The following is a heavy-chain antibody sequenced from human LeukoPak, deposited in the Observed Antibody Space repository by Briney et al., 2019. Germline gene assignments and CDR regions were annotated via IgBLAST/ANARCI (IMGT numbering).Heavy chain of an antibody. Sequence: PSETLSLTCAVYGGSFSGYYWSWIRQPPGKGLEWIGEINHSGSTNYNPSLKSRVTISVDTSKNQFSLKLSSVTAADTAVYYCARVMSQQIAAADYWGQGTLVTVSS. CDR3: ARVMSQQIAAADY. CDR1: GGSFSGYY. D-gene: IGHD6-13*01. J-gene: IGHJ4*02. V-gene: IGHV4-34*01. CDR2: INHSGST.